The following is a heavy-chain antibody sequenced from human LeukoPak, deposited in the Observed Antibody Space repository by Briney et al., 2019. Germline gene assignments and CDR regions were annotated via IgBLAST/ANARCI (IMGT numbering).Heavy chain of an antibody. J-gene: IGHJ4*02. V-gene: IGHV4-39*01. CDR3: ARRRHYGGNSEGLDYFDY. D-gene: IGHD4-23*01. CDR2: IYYSGST. Sequence: ESGPTLVKPTQTLTLTCTFSVFSLSTSGVGVGWIRQPPGKGLEWIGSIYYSGSTYYNPSLKSRVTISVDTSKNQFSLKLSSVTAADTAVYYCARRRHYGGNSEGLDYFDYWGQGTLVTVSS. CDR1: VFSLSTSGVG.